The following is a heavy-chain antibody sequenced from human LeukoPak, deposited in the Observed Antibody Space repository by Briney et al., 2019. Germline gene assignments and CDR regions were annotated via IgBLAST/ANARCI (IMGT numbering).Heavy chain of an antibody. CDR2: IKQDGNEK. V-gene: IGHV3-7*01. Sequence: AGGSLRLFCAASGFSFSSYWMSWVRQAPGKGLEWVANIKQDGNEKYYVDSVKGRFTISRDNAKNSLYLQMNSLRVEDTAVYFCARDLPVVGAPGFDYWGQGTLVSVSS. D-gene: IGHD1-26*01. CDR1: GFSFSSYW. J-gene: IGHJ4*02. CDR3: ARDLPVVGAPGFDY.